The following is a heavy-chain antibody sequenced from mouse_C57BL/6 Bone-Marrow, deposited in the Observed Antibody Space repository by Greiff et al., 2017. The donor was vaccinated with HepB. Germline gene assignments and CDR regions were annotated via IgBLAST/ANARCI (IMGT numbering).Heavy chain of an antibody. CDR1: GFTFTDYY. Sequence: EVQGVESGGGLVQPGGSLSLSCAASGFTFTDYYMSWVRQPPGKALEWLGFIRNKANGHTTEYSASVKGRFTISRDNSQSILYLQMNALRAEDSATYYCARYPYYYGSSPWYFDVWGTGTTVTVSS. V-gene: IGHV7-3*01. CDR3: ARYPYYYGSSPWYFDV. J-gene: IGHJ1*03. D-gene: IGHD1-1*01. CDR2: IRNKANGHTT.